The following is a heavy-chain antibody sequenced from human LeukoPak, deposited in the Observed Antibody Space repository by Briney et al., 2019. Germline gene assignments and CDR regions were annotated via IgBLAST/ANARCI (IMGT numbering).Heavy chain of an antibody. J-gene: IGHJ4*02. CDR3: ARSNYYDSRLRLPDY. CDR1: GYSFTSYW. D-gene: IGHD3-22*01. V-gene: IGHV5-51*01. Sequence: GESLKISCQGSGYSFTSYWIGWVRQMPGKGLEWMGIIYPGDSDTRYSPSFQGQVTISADKSISTAYLQWSSLKASDTAMYYCARSNYYDSRLRLPDYWGQGTLVTVSS. CDR2: IYPGDSDT.